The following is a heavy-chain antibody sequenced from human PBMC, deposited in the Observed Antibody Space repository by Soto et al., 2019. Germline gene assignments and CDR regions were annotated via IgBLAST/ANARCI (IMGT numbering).Heavy chain of an antibody. CDR3: ARDRRSYYYYYLGMDV. CDR1: GYTFTSYG. J-gene: IGHJ6*02. V-gene: IGHV1-18*01. D-gene: IGHD1-26*01. Sequence: ASVKVSCKASGYTFTSYGISWVRQAPGQGLEWMGWISAYNGNTNYAQKLQGRVTMTTDTSTSTAYMELRSLRSDDTDVYYCARDRRSYYYYYLGMDVWGQVTTVTVSS. CDR2: ISAYNGNT.